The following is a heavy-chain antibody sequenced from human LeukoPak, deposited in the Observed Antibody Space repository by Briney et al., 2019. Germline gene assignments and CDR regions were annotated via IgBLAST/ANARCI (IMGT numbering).Heavy chain of an antibody. CDR2: ISSNNTI. V-gene: IGHV3-48*01. D-gene: IGHD1-26*01. Sequence: GGSLRLSCAASGFTFSSYSVNWVRQAPGKGLEWVSYISSNNTIYYADSVKGRFTISRDNAKNSLYLQMNSLRAEDTAVYYCARGQWELRHPWFDPWGQGTLVTVSS. CDR3: ARGQWELRHPWFDP. CDR1: GFTFSSYS. J-gene: IGHJ5*02.